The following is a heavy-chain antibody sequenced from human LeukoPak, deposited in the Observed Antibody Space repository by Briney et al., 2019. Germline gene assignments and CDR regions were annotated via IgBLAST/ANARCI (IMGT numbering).Heavy chain of an antibody. CDR2: INPSGGST. D-gene: IGHD3-22*01. Sequence: GASVKVSCKASGYTFTGYYMHWVRQAPGQGLEWMGIINPSGGSTSYAQKFQSRVTMTRDTSTSTVYMELSSLRSEDTAVYYCARGPQNYYDSSGYYYDYWGQGTLVTVSS. CDR3: ARGPQNYYDSSGYYYDY. J-gene: IGHJ4*02. V-gene: IGHV1-46*01. CDR1: GYTFTGYY.